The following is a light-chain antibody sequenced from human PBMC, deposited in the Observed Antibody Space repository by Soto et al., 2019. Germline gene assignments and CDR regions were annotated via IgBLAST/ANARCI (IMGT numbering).Light chain of an antibody. CDR1: SSNIGAGYD. V-gene: IGLV1-40*01. Sequence: QPVLTQPPSVSGAPGQRVTISCTGSSSNIGAGYDVHWYQQLPGTAPKLLIYGNSNRPSGVPDRFSGSKSGTSASLAITGLQAEDEADYYCQSYDSSLSENVVFGGGTQLTVL. CDR3: QSYDSSLSENVV. CDR2: GNS. J-gene: IGLJ2*01.